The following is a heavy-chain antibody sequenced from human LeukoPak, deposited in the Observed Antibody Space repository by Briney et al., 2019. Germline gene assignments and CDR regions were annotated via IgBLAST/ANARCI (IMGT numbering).Heavy chain of an antibody. CDR1: GGFISSSSYC. V-gene: IGHV4-39*01. Sequence: PAETLSLTCTVSGGFISSSSYCWGWIRQPPGKGLEGIGSIYYSGSTYYNPSLKSRFTIAVDTSNNQFSLKLSEVTAAHTAVFYCASDVDTAMVRDYWGQGTLAPVSS. CDR3: ASDVDTAMVRDY. D-gene: IGHD5-18*01. CDR2: IYYSGST. J-gene: IGHJ4*02.